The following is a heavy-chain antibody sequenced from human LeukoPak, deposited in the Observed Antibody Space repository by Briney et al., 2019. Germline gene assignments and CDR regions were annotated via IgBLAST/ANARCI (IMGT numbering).Heavy chain of an antibody. D-gene: IGHD1-26*01. CDR2: MNPNSGNT. V-gene: IGHV1-8*01. Sequence: ASVKVSCKASGYTFTNYEINWVRQATGQGLEWMGWMNPNSGNTGYAQKFQGRVTMTRNTHISTAYMELSSLRSEDTALYYCARDIAGATKGGWFDTWGQGTPVTVSS. CDR3: ARDIAGATKGGWFDT. J-gene: IGHJ5*02. CDR1: GYTFTNYE.